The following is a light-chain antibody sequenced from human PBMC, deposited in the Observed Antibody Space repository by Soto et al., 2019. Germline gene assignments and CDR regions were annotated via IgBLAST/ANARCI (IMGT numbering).Light chain of an antibody. CDR2: DTS. CDR3: SLSYSGVRV. CDR1: TGAVTSRHY. J-gene: IGLJ3*02. Sequence: QAVVTQEPSLTVSPGGTVTLTCASSTGAVTSRHYPYWLQQKPGQVPRALIYDTSNKHSWTPARFSGSLLGGIPALNLSGAQPEDEADYYCSLSYSGVRVFGGGTKVTVL. V-gene: IGLV7-46*01.